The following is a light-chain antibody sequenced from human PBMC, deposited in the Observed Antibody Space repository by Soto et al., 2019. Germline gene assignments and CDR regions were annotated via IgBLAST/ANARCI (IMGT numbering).Light chain of an antibody. CDR2: DAS. CDR3: QQYDNLPYT. Sequence: DSQMTQSPSSLSASVGHRVTITCQASQDISNYLNWYQQKPGKAPKLLIYDASNLETGVPSRFSGSGSGTDFTFTISSLQPEDIASYYCQQYDNLPYTIGQGTKLEIK. V-gene: IGKV1-33*01. J-gene: IGKJ2*01. CDR1: QDISNY.